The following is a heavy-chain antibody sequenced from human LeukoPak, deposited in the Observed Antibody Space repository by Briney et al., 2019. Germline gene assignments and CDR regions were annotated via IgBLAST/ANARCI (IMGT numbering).Heavy chain of an antibody. V-gene: IGHV1-46*01. CDR3: ARGGNYYDSSGYGP. J-gene: IGHJ5*02. CDR2: ISPSGGST. D-gene: IGHD3-22*01. Sequence: RASVKVSCKAFGYTFTSNYMHWVRQAPGQGPEWMGVISPSGGSTTYAQKFQGRVTLTRDMSTGTDYLELSSLRSEDTAVYYCARGGNYYDSSGYGPWGQGTLVTVSS. CDR1: GYTFTSNY.